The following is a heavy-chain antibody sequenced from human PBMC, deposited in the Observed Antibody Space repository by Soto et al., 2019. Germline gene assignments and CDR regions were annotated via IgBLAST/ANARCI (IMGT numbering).Heavy chain of an antibody. D-gene: IGHD3-22*01. CDR2: IYYSGST. V-gene: IGHV4-39*01. CDR3: ARDYDSSGDY. J-gene: IGHJ4*02. Sequence: QLQLQESGPGLVKPSETLSLTCTVSGGSISTSSYYWGWIRQPPGKGLEWIGSIYYSGSTFYNPSLKSRVTISVDTSKNQFSLKLSSVTAADTAVYYCARDYDSSGDYWGQGTLVTVSS. CDR1: GGSISTSSYY.